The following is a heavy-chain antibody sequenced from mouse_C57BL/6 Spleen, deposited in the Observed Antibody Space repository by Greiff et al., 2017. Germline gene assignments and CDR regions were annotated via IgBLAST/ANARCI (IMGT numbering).Heavy chain of an antibody. CDR3: GREGTAHDPWFAY. CDR2: IDPSDSEP. V-gene: IGHV1-52*01. Sequence: QVQLQQPGAELVRPGSSVKLSCTASGYTFTSYWMHWVKQRPIQGLAWIGNIDPSDSEPHYNQKFTDKATLTVDKSSSTAYMQLSSLTSENSAAYYCGREGTAHDPWFAYWGQGTLVTVSA. D-gene: IGHD3-2*02. J-gene: IGHJ3*01. CDR1: GYTFTSYW.